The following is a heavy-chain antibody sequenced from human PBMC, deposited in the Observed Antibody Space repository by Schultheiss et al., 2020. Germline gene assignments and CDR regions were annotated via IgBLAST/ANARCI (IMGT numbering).Heavy chain of an antibody. Sequence: GGSPRLSCAASGFTFSSYSMNWVRQAPGKGLEWVSYISSSSSTIYYADSVKGRFTISRDNAKNSLYLQMNSLRAEDTAVYYCARDDGQRDIVLMVYAPYYYYGMDVWGQGTTVTVSS. CDR1: GFTFSSYS. CDR2: ISSSSSTI. V-gene: IGHV3-48*01. J-gene: IGHJ6*02. D-gene: IGHD2-8*01. CDR3: ARDDGQRDIVLMVYAPYYYYGMDV.